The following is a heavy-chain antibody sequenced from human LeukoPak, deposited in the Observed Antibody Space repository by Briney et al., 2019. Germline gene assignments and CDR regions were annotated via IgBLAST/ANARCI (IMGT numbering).Heavy chain of an antibody. D-gene: IGHD2-21*02. Sequence: SETLSLTCTVSGGSVSSGSYYWSWIRQPPGKGLEWIGYIYYSGSTNYNPSLKSRVTISVDTSKNQFSLKLSSVTAADTAVYYCARQAGGDDNWGQGTLVTASS. CDR3: ARQAGGDDN. J-gene: IGHJ4*02. V-gene: IGHV4-61*01. CDR1: GGSVSSGSYY. CDR2: IYYSGST.